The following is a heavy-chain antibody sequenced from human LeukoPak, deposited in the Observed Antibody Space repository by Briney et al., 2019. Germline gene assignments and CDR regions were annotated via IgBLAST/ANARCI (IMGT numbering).Heavy chain of an antibody. D-gene: IGHD6-19*01. V-gene: IGHV1-69*04. CDR3: ARDSGGSGWYEDFFDY. Sequence: SVKVSCKASGGTFSSYAISWVRQAPGQGLEWMGRIIPILGIANYAQKFQGRVTITADKSTSTAYMELSSLRSEDTAVYYCARDSGGSGWYEDFFDYWGQGTLVTVSS. CDR1: GGTFSSYA. CDR2: IIPILGIA. J-gene: IGHJ4*02.